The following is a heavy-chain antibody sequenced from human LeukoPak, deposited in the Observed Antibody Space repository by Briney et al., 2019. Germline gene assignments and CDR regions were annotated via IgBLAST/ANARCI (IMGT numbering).Heavy chain of an antibody. CDR2: VNPDGGTT. Sequence: GGSLRLSCEGSGFTFSSHWLHWVRQVPGKGPVWVAHVNPDGGTTRYAGSVKGRFTVSRDNTKNTLYLFMHSLRPEDTAIYFCARSREYSDYDPFDYWGRGTLVTVSS. CDR1: GFTFSSHW. D-gene: IGHD5-12*01. CDR3: ARSREYSDYDPFDY. V-gene: IGHV3-74*01. J-gene: IGHJ4*02.